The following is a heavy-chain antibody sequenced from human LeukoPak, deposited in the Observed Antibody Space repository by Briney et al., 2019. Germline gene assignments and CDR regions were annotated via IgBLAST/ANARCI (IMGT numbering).Heavy chain of an antibody. CDR1: GFTFSSYG. CDR3: AKEPLLAAALGYYYSYMDV. J-gene: IGHJ6*03. CDR2: IRYDGSNK. Sequence: PGGSLRLSCAASGFTFSSYGMHWVRQAPGKGLEWVSFIRYDGSNKYYADSVKGRFTISRDNSKTTLYLQMNSLRAEDTAVYYCAKEPLLAAALGYYYSYMDVWGKGTTVTVSS. D-gene: IGHD6-25*01. V-gene: IGHV3-30*02.